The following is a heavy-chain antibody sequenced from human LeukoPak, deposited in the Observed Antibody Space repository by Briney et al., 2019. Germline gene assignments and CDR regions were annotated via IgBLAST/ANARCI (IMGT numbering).Heavy chain of an antibody. J-gene: IGHJ4*02. CDR3: AKAQELGNYEFFLFDY. CDR2: INSTGSTT. D-gene: IGHD7-27*01. Sequence: GGSLRLSCAASGYTFGSYEMNWVRQAPGKGLEWVSYINSTGSTTYYADSAKGRFTISRDNAKNSLYLQMSSLRAEDTAVYYCAKAQELGNYEFFLFDYWGQGTLVTLSS. V-gene: IGHV3-48*03. CDR1: GYTFGSYE.